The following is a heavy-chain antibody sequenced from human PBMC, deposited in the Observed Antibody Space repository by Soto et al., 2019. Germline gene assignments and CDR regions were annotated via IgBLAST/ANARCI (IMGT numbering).Heavy chain of an antibody. CDR2: IRCGAGT. Sequence: GGSLRLSFAASGLTFSDYAMSWVRQAPGKGLEWVSSIRCGAGTYYADYVKGRFTISRDNSKKTLYLQVNSLRAEDTAVYYCVKDGYHYGSGGYLXWGQVTLVTVSX. CDR1: GLTFSDYA. D-gene: IGHD3-22*01. CDR3: VKDGYHYGSGGYLX. J-gene: IGHJ4*02. V-gene: IGHV3-23*01.